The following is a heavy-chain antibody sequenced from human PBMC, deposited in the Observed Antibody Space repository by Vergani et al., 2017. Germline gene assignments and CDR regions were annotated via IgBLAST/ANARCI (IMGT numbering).Heavy chain of an antibody. CDR3: ARDPLYSTTWPFLLLDMDV. CDR1: GGSISSGSYY. V-gene: IGHV4-61*02. J-gene: IGHJ6*02. D-gene: IGHD6-13*01. CDR2: FYTGGGT. Sequence: QVQLQESGPGLVRPSQPLSLPCTVSGGSISSGSYYWCWFRQPAGKGLEWIGRFYTGGGTSYNPSLKSRVTISVDPSKNQFSLQLSSVTAADTAVYYCARDPLYSTTWPFLLLDMDVWGQGTTVTVSS.